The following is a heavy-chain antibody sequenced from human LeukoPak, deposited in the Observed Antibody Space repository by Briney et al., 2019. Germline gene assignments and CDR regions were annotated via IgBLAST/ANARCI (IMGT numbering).Heavy chain of an antibody. CDR1: GYTFTSCA. Sequence: ASVKVSCKASGYTFTSCAMHWVRQAPGQGLEWMGWITPSGGTNYPQKFQGRVAITRDTSITTAYMDLSRLTSDDTAVYYCARDRYGDGFAHFDYWGQGALVTASS. V-gene: IGHV1-2*02. D-gene: IGHD5-24*01. CDR2: ITPSGGT. CDR3: ARDRYGDGFAHFDY. J-gene: IGHJ4*02.